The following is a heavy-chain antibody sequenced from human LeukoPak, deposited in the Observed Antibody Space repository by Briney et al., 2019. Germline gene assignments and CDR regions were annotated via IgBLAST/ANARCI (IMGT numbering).Heavy chain of an antibody. D-gene: IGHD3-10*01. CDR1: GGSFSGYY. J-gene: IGHJ5*02. CDR2: INHSGST. Sequence: TSETLSLTCAVYGGSFSGYYWSWIRQPPGEGLEWIGEINHSGSTNYNPSLKSRVTISVDTSKNQFSLKLSSVTAADTAVYYCARGRRYYYGSGSPRGWFDPWGQGTLVTVSS. V-gene: IGHV4-34*01. CDR3: ARGRRYYYGSGSPRGWFDP.